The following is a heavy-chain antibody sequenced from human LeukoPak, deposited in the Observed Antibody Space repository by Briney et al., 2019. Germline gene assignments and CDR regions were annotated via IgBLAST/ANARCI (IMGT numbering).Heavy chain of an antibody. CDR2: IFYSGST. Sequence: SETLSLTCTVSGGSISSSSYYWGWIRQPPGKGLEWIGSIFYSGSTYYNSSLRSRVTISVDTSKNQFSLRLSSVTAADTAVYFCAREGVSWSGIDYYMDVWGKGTTVTVSS. D-gene: IGHD3-3*01. CDR1: GGSISSSSYY. V-gene: IGHV4-39*07. CDR3: AREGVSWSGIDYYMDV. J-gene: IGHJ6*03.